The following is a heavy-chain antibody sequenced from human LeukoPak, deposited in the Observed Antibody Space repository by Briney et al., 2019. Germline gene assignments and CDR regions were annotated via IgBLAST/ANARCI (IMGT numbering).Heavy chain of an antibody. D-gene: IGHD3-3*01. Sequence: PSETLSLTCAVYGGSFSGYYWSWIRQPPGKGREWIGEINHSGSTNYNPSLKSRVTISVDTSKNQFSLKLSSVTAADTAVYYCARVFKDFWSGRPYYFDYWGQGTLVTVSS. J-gene: IGHJ4*02. CDR3: ARVFKDFWSGRPYYFDY. CDR1: GGSFSGYY. CDR2: INHSGST. V-gene: IGHV4-34*01.